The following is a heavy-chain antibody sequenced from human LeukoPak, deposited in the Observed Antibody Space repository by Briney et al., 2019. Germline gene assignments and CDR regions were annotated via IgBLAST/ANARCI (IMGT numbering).Heavy chain of an antibody. Sequence: PGGSLRLSCSASGFTFSYYAMHWVRQTPGKGLEYVSAINSNGASTYYADSVRGRSTISRDNSRNTVYLQMGSLRAEDTAVYYCVKETFTVTSPFDYWGQGTLVTVSS. D-gene: IGHD3-16*01. J-gene: IGHJ4*02. CDR2: INSNGAST. CDR1: GFTFSYYA. V-gene: IGHV3-64D*09. CDR3: VKETFTVTSPFDY.